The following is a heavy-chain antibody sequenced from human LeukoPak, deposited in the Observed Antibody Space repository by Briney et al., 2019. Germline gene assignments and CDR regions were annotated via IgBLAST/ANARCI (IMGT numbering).Heavy chain of an antibody. V-gene: IGHV3-48*02. J-gene: IGHJ4*02. CDR1: GFTFSRFG. D-gene: IGHD3-3*01. CDR3: ARGVPYASRSGPHYSDY. Sequence: QTGGSLRLSWAASGFTFSRFGMNGVRQPPGKGLEWFSYISSSSSAIYYADSVKGRFTISRDNAKNSLYLQMSSLRDEDTAVYYCARGVPYASRSGPHYSDYWGQGTLVTVSS. CDR2: ISSSSSAI.